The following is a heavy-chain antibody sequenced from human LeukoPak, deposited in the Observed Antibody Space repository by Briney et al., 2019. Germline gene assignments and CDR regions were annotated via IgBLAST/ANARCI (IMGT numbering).Heavy chain of an antibody. V-gene: IGHV4-4*02. Sequence: SETLSLTCAVSGGSINSSNWWSWVRQPPGKELEWIGEIYHSGSTNYNPSLKSRVTISVDKSKNQFSLKLSSVTAADTAVYYCARQLAYCGGDCYFYWGQGTLVTVSS. CDR2: IYHSGST. CDR3: ARQLAYCGGDCYFY. J-gene: IGHJ4*02. D-gene: IGHD2-21*02. CDR1: GGSINSSNW.